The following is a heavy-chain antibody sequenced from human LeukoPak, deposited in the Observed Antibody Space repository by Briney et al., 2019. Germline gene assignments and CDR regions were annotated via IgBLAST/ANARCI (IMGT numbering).Heavy chain of an antibody. J-gene: IGHJ4*02. CDR1: GFTFSIYS. Sequence: GGSLRLSCVASGFTFSIYSMNWVRQAPGKGLEWVSYISKNSDDIYNADSVRGRFTISRDNAKNSLYLQMNSLRAEDTDVYYCARVRPGYYCDYWGQGILVTVSS. CDR2: ISKNSDDI. V-gene: IGHV3-21*05. CDR3: ARVRPGYYCDY.